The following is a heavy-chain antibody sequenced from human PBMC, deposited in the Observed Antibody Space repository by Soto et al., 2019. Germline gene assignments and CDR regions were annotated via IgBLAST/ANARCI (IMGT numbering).Heavy chain of an antibody. Sequence: QVQLQESGPGLVKPSGTLSLTCAVSGGSISSSNWWSWVRQAPGKGLEWIAKIYDSGDIKYTNYNPSLQSRVTISLDKSNNHFSLNVTSVTAADTSIYYCAKGVDLSGRGGGVSWFDPWGQGTLVTVSS. CDR2: IYDSGDIKYT. J-gene: IGHJ5*02. CDR3: AKGVDLSGRGGGVSWFDP. CDR1: GGSISSSNW. D-gene: IGHD6-19*01. V-gene: IGHV4-4*02.